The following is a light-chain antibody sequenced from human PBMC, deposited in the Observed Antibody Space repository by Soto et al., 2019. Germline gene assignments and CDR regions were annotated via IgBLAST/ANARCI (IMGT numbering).Light chain of an antibody. J-gene: IGKJ1*01. CDR1: QSVGSTY. Sequence: EMVLTQSPDTLSLSPGERATLSCRASQSVGSTYLAWYHQKPGQAPRLLIFGASSRATGIADRFSGSGSGAAFTLTISRLAPEDFAVYFCQQYGETPSKFRKGTKVHI. CDR2: GAS. CDR3: QQYGETPSK. V-gene: IGKV3-20*01.